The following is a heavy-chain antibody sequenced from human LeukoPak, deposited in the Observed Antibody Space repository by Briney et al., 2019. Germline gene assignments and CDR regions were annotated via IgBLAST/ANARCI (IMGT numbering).Heavy chain of an antibody. D-gene: IGHD6-19*01. CDR3: ARMTSSGWYAAGYYFDY. CDR2: IYYDGSA. Sequence: SETLSLTCTVSGGSITSSSHYWGWIRQPPGQGLQWIGLIYYDGSAYYNLSLKSRLTISIDTSKSQFSLQLSSVTAADTAVYYCARMTSSGWYAAGYYFDYWGQGTLVTVSS. CDR1: GGSITSSSHY. V-gene: IGHV4-39*01. J-gene: IGHJ4*02.